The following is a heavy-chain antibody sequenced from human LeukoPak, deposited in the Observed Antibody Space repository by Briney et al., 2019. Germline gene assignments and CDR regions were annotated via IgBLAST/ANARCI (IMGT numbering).Heavy chain of an antibody. V-gene: IGHV4-39*01. CDR2: IYYSGSA. CDR1: GGSLTSGDYH. D-gene: IGHD3-9*01. CDR3: ARQDILTGYLFDY. Sequence: SETLSLTCTVSGGSLTSGDYHWSWIRQPPGKGLEWIGHIYYSGSAYYNSSLKSRVTISVDTSKNQFSLKLSSVTAADTAVYYCARQDILTGYLFDYWGQGTLVTVSS. J-gene: IGHJ4*02.